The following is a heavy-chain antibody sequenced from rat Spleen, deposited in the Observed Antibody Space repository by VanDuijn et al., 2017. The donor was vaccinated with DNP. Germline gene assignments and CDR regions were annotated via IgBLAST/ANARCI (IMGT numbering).Heavy chain of an antibody. D-gene: IGHD3-1*01. CDR1: GFTFSDYN. CDR2: IIYDGSRT. Sequence: EVQLVESGGDLVQPGRSLTLSCAASGFTFSDYNMAWVRQTPEKGLEWVATIIYDGSRTYYRDSVKGRFTISRDDAKSSLYLQMNSLKSEDTATYYCARGSTSIYWYFDFWGPGTMVTVSS. CDR3: ARGSTSIYWYFDF. V-gene: IGHV5-7*01. J-gene: IGHJ1*01.